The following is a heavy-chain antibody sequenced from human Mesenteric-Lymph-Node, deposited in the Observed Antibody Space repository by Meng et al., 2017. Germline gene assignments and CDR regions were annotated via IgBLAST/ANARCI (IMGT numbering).Heavy chain of an antibody. J-gene: IGHJ3*02. D-gene: IGHD3-16*02. V-gene: IGHV4-59*01. CDR2: IYYSGST. CDR1: GGSISSYY. CDR3: ARVMITFGGVIATPMRAFDI. Sequence: SETLSLTCTVSGGSISSYYWSWIRQPPGKGLEWIGYIYYSGSTNYNPSLKSRVTISVDTSKNQFSLKLSSVTAADTAVYYCARVMITFGGVIATPMRAFDIWGQGTMVTVSS.